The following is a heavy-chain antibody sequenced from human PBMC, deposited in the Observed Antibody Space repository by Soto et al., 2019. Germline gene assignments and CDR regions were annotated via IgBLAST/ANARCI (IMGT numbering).Heavy chain of an antibody. CDR1: GDSIDSGDW. J-gene: IGHJ4*02. CDR2: IHHSGDT. CDR3: AGVGMSTGIAFDV. D-gene: IGHD1-1*01. V-gene: IGHV4-4*03. Sequence: QVQLQESGAGLVKPPGTLSLTCDISGDSIDSGDWWNWVRQPPGKGLEWIGEIHHSGDTNYNPSLQSRVTISLDQCKSHFSLRLNSVTAADTAVYYCAGVGMSTGIAFDVWGQGILVTVSS.